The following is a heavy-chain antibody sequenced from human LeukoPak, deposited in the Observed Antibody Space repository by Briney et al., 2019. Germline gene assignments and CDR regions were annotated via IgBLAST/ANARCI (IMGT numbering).Heavy chain of an antibody. CDR3: ARVGHSGWQFDV. J-gene: IGHJ4*02. V-gene: IGHV3-23*01. CDR2: VSTTGGST. D-gene: IGHD5-12*01. CDR1: SFTFSSYV. Sequence: GGSLRLSCGASSFTFSSYVMSWVCQAPGKGLEWVSTVSTTGGSTYYADSVKGRFTISRDNADNSVFLQLSSLRADDTGVYYCARVGHSGWQFDVWGQGTLVTVSS.